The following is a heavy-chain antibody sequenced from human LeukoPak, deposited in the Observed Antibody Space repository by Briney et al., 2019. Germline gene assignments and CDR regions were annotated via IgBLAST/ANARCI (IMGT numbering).Heavy chain of an antibody. V-gene: IGHV1-2*04. D-gene: IGHD3-22*01. Sequence: ASVKVSCKASGYTFTGYYMHWVRQASGQGLEWMGWINPNSGGTNYAQKFQGWVTMTRDTSISTAYMELSRLRSDDTAVYYCARRHDSSGYYYDAFDIWGQGTMVTVSS. CDR1: GYTFTGYY. J-gene: IGHJ3*02. CDR2: INPNSGGT. CDR3: ARRHDSSGYYYDAFDI.